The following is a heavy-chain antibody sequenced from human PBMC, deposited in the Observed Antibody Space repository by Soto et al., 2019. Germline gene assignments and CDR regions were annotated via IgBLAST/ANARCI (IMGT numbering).Heavy chain of an antibody. J-gene: IGHJ4*02. Sequence: ASVKVSCKASGYTFTGYYMHWVRQAPGQGLEWMGWIKPNSGGTNYAQKFQGWVTMTRDTSISTAYMELSRLRSDDTAVYYCARAYYYDSSGYLLDYWGQGTLVTVSS. CDR2: IKPNSGGT. D-gene: IGHD3-22*01. V-gene: IGHV1-2*04. CDR3: ARAYYYDSSGYLLDY. CDR1: GYTFTGYY.